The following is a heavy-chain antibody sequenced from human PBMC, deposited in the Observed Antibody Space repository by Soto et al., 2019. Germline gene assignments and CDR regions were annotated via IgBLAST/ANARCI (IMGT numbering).Heavy chain of an antibody. CDR3: ARHDTYGYGRWYFDN. D-gene: IGHD5-18*01. CDR1: GYTFTKYW. J-gene: IGHJ2*01. Sequence: PGESLKISCKGSGYTFTKYWIGWVRQMPGKGLEWMGIIYPDDSDTRYSPSVQGQVTISADKSISTAYLQWSSLKASDTAMYYCARHDTYGYGRWYFDNWGRGTLVTVSS. V-gene: IGHV5-51*01. CDR2: IYPDDSDT.